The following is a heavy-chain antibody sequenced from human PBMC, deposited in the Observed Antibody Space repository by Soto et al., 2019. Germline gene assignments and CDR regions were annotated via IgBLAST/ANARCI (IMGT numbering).Heavy chain of an antibody. Sequence: QVQLVQSGAAVKTPGSSVKVSCKASGGTFSSYAISWVRQAPGQRLEWMGGIIPIFGTANYAQKFQGRVRITADESTSTAYMELSSLRSEDTAVYYCARGNRGSGSYPSNYFDYWGQGTLVTVSS. V-gene: IGHV1-69*01. CDR3: ARGNRGSGSYPSNYFDY. D-gene: IGHD3-10*01. CDR2: IIPIFGTA. CDR1: GGTFSSYA. J-gene: IGHJ4*02.